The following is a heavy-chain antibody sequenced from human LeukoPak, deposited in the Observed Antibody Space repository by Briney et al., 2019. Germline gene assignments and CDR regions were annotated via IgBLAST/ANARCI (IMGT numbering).Heavy chain of an antibody. Sequence: SETLSLTCTVSGGSISSYYWSWIRQPPGKGLEWIGYIYYSGSTNYNPSLKSRVTISVDTSKNQFSLKLSSVTAADTAVYYCARDPPMNYWGQGTLVTVSS. CDR2: IYYSGST. V-gene: IGHV4-59*12. CDR1: GGSISSYY. CDR3: ARDPPMNY. J-gene: IGHJ4*02.